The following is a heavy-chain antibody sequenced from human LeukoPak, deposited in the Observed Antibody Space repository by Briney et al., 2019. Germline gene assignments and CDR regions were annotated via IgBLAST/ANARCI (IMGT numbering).Heavy chain of an antibody. D-gene: IGHD3-22*01. V-gene: IGHV3-21*01. CDR1: AFTFSSYS. CDR3: ARDKNYYDSSGRRKVTDY. Sequence: GGSLRLSCAASAFTFSSYSMNWVRQAPGKGLEWVSSISSSSSYIYYADSVKGRFTISRDNAKNSLYLQMNSLRAEDTAIYYCARDKNYYDSSGRRKVTDYWGQGTLVTVSS. J-gene: IGHJ4*02. CDR2: ISSSSSYI.